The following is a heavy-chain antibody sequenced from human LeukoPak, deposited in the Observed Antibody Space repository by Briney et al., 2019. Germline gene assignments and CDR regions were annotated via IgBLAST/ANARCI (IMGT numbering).Heavy chain of an antibody. D-gene: IGHD2-15*01. V-gene: IGHV3-64*01. CDR1: GFIFSNYA. CDR3: ARDGGGSPDC. Sequence: GGPVRLSCAASGFIFSNYAMHWVRQAPGKGLEYVSAISDNGGSTFYANSVKDRFTISRDNSKNTLSLQMGSLTAEDMAVYYCARDGGGSPDCWGQGTLVTV. J-gene: IGHJ4*02. CDR2: ISDNGGST.